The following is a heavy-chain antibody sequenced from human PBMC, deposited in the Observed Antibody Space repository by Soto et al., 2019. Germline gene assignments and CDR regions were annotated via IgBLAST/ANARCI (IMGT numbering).Heavy chain of an antibody. Sequence: RGSLRLSCAASGFTFSSYAMSWVRQAPGKGLEWVSAISGSGGSTYYADSVKGRFTISRDNSKNTLYLQMNSLRAEDTAVYYCAKWSSSSEDYYYYGMDVWGQGTTVTVSS. V-gene: IGHV3-23*01. J-gene: IGHJ6*02. D-gene: IGHD6-6*01. CDR3: AKWSSSSEDYYYYGMDV. CDR2: ISGSGGST. CDR1: GFTFSSYA.